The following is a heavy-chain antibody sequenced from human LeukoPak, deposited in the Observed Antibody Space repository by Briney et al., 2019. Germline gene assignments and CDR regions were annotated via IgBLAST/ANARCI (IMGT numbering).Heavy chain of an antibody. CDR1: GFTFSTYW. CDR2: INIDGSST. D-gene: IGHD3-22*01. J-gene: IGHJ4*02. Sequence: PGGSLRLSCAASGFTFSTYWMHWVRQAPGKGLVWVSRINIDGSSTYYADSVKGRFTISRDNAKNTLSLQMNSLRAEDTAVYYCGRAKNSWSDSVPDYWGQGTLVTVSS. CDR3: GRAKNSWSDSVPDY. V-gene: IGHV3-74*01.